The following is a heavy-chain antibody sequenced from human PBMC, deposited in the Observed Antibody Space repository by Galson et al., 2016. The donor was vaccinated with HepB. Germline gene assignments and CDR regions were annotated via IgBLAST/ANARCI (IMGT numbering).Heavy chain of an antibody. D-gene: IGHD3-10*01. CDR1: GFTFSTYS. Sequence: SLRLSCAASGFTFSTYSMNWVRQRPGKALEWLSHLSSRFGTIFYADSGKGRFHISRDSSKNTLYLQMNSLSAEDTAVYYCAKENTMVRGIMGYWKSQLYYYYGMAAWGPGTTATVSS. V-gene: IGHV3-48*01. CDR3: AKENTMVRGIMGYWKSQLYYYYGMAA. J-gene: IGHJ6*02. CDR2: LSSRFGTI.